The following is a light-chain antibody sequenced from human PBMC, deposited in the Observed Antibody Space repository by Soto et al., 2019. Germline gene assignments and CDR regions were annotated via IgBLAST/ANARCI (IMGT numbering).Light chain of an antibody. J-gene: IGKJ1*01. Sequence: LTQSHRTQSLSPGERPTLSCRASQSISRYLAWYQQKPGQGPRLLIYGASSRATGTPDRFSGSGSGTDFTLTINRLEPEDFALYYCQQYGSSPPTLGQGTKVDI. CDR3: QQYGSSPPT. CDR2: GAS. CDR1: QSISRY. V-gene: IGKV3-20*01.